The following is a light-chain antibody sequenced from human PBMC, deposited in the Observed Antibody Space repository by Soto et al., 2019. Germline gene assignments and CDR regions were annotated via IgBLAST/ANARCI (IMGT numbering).Light chain of an antibody. CDR3: CSYTTSNTRQIV. V-gene: IGLV2-14*01. J-gene: IGLJ1*01. CDR2: DVT. CDR1: SSDVGGYNY. Sequence: QSALTQPASVSGSPGQSITISCTGTSSDVGGYNYVSWYQQQPGKAPKFMIYDVTNRPSGVSNRFSGSKSGNTASLTISGLQDEDEADYYCCSYTTSNTRQIVFGTGTKLTVL.